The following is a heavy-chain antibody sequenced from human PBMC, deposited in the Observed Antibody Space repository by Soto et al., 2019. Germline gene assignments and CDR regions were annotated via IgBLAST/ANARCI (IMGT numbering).Heavy chain of an antibody. CDR2: IYYSGST. CDR1: GCSITSSSYY. Sequence: ASETLSLTCTVSGCSITSSSYYWGWIRQPPGKGLEWIGSIYYSGSTYYNPSLKSRVTISVDTSKNHFSLKLSSVTAADTAVYYFARRWATMVRDVYYYGMDVWGQGTTVTVSS. V-gene: IGHV4-39*01. J-gene: IGHJ6*02. D-gene: IGHD3-10*01. CDR3: ARRWATMVRDVYYYGMDV.